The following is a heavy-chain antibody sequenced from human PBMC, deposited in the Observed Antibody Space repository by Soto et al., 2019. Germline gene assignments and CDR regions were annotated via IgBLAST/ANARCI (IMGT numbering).Heavy chain of an antibody. CDR1: GYTFTSYA. CDR3: ARDTDLTLVTTLDY. Sequence: ASVKVSCKASGYTFTSYAMHWVRQAPGQRLEWMGWINAGNGNTKYSQKFQGRVTMTRDTSASTAYMELSSLRSEDTAVYYCARDTDLTLVTTLDYWGQGTPVTVSS. V-gene: IGHV1-3*01. D-gene: IGHD4-17*01. J-gene: IGHJ4*02. CDR2: INAGNGNT.